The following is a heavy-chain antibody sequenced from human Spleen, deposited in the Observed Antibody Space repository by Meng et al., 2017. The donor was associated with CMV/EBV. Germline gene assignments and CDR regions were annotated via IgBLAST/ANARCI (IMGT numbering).Heavy chain of an antibody. CDR1: GFSLSTSGVG. J-gene: IGHJ4*02. CDR3: AHSDLSILGPPFDY. V-gene: IGHV2-5*01. Sequence: SGPTLVKPTQTLTLTCPFSGFSLSTSGVGVNWIRQPPGKALEWLAVIYWNDDKRYSPSLKSRLTITKDTSKNQVVLTMTNMGPVDTATYYCAHSDLSILGPPFDYWGQGTLVTVSS. D-gene: IGHD2-21*01. CDR2: IYWNDDK.